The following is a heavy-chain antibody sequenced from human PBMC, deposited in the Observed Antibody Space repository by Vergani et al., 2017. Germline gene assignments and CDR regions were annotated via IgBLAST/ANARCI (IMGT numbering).Heavy chain of an antibody. J-gene: IGHJ4*02. V-gene: IGHV1-69*01. CDR2: IIPIFGTA. D-gene: IGHD4-17*01. Sequence: QVQLVQSGAEVKKPGSSVKVSCKASGGTFSSYAISWVRQAPGQGLEWMGGIIPIFGTANYAQKFQGRVTITADESTSTAYMELSSLRSEDTAVYYCAIDRAYGDYGFRVWFDYWGQGTLVTVSS. CDR1: GGTFSSYA. CDR3: AIDRAYGDYGFRVWFDY.